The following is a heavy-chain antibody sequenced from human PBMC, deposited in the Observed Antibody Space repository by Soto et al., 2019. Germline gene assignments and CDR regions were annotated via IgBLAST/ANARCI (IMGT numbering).Heavy chain of an antibody. J-gene: IGHJ6*02. Sequence: EVQLVESGGGLVQPGGSLRLSCAASGFTFSSYSMNWVRQAPGKGLEWVSYISSSSSNIYYEDSVKGRFTISRDNAKNSLYLQMNSLRDEDTAVYYCAAGVFYYYGMDVWGQGTTVTVSS. CDR2: ISSSSSNI. V-gene: IGHV3-48*02. D-gene: IGHD3-10*01. CDR1: GFTFSSYS. CDR3: AAGVFYYYGMDV.